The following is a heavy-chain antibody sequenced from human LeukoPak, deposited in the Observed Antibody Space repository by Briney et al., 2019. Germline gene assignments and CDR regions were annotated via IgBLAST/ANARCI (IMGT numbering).Heavy chain of an antibody. J-gene: IGHJ6*03. CDR1: GGSISSSSYY. D-gene: IGHD6-6*01. CDR2: IYYSGST. CDR3: ARVWGSSSSGYYYYYMDV. Sequence: PSETLSLTCTVSGGSISSSSYYWGWIRQPPGKGLEWIGSIYYSGSTYYNPSLKSRVTISVDTSKNQFSLKLSSVTAADTAVYYCARVWGSSSSGYYYYYMDVWGKGTTVTVSS. V-gene: IGHV4-39*07.